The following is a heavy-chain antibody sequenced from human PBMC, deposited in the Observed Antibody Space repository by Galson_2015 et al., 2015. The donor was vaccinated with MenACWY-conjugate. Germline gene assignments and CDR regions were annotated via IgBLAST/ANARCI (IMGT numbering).Heavy chain of an antibody. CDR2: ISSGSSII. V-gene: IGHV3-48*01. CDR1: GFTFGIHN. CDR3: ARAANNFDY. Sequence: SLRLSCAASGFTFGIHNMNWVRQAPGRGLECLAYISSGSSIIHYADSVKGRFTVTRHDAKNSLYQQMNSLISEDTAVYYCARAANNFDYWGQGTLLTVSS. J-gene: IGHJ4*02.